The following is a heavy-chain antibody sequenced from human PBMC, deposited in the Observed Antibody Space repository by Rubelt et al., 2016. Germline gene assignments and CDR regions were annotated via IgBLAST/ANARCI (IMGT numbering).Heavy chain of an antibody. Sequence: VQLVESGGGVVQPGRSLRLSCAASGFSFRDYAMHWVRQAPGKGLEWVANIKPDGSEAYYIDHLKGRFNMSRDNAKKSIYLQMNNLRVKERAGYYGAGGGGYGWASWGQGTRVTVSS. CDR3: AGGGGYGWAS. V-gene: IGHV3-7*01. D-gene: IGHD5-18*01. CDR2: IKPDGSEA. J-gene: IGHJ5*02. CDR1: GFSFRDYA.